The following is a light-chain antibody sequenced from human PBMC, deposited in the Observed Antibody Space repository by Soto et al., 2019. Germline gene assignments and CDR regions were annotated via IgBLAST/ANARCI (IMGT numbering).Light chain of an antibody. V-gene: IGKV3-11*01. CDR2: DAS. J-gene: IGKJ2*01. CDR3: QQLSNWPPA. Sequence: EIVLTQSPATLSLSPGERATLSCRASQSVSSYLAWYQQNPGQAPRLLIYDASNRATGIPARFSGSGSGTDFTLTISSLEPEDFAVYYCQQLSNWPPAFGQGTKLEIK. CDR1: QSVSSY.